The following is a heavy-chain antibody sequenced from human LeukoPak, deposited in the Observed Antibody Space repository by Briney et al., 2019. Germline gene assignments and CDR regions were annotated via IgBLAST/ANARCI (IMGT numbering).Heavy chain of an antibody. CDR2: IYYSGST. Sequence: SETLSLTCTVPGGSISSYYWSWIRQPPGKGLEWIGYIYYSGSTNYNPSLKSRVTISVDTSKNQFSLKLSSVTAADTAVYYCARDLLRSYYDSSGYYESPDYWGQGTLVTVSS. CDR1: GGSISSYY. D-gene: IGHD3-22*01. J-gene: IGHJ4*02. CDR3: ARDLLRSYYDSSGYYESPDY. V-gene: IGHV4-59*12.